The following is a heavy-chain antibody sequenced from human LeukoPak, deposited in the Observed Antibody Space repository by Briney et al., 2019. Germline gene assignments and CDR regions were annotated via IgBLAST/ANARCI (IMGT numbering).Heavy chain of an antibody. Sequence: SVKVSCKASGGTFSSYAISWVRQAPGQGLEWMGGIIPIFGTASYAQKFQGRVTITADESTSTAYMELSSLRSEDTAVYYCARGYCSSTSCYGTTIWFDPWGQGTLVTVSS. CDR3: ARGYCSSTSCYGTTIWFDP. CDR1: GGTFSSYA. V-gene: IGHV1-69*01. D-gene: IGHD2-2*01. J-gene: IGHJ5*02. CDR2: IIPIFGTA.